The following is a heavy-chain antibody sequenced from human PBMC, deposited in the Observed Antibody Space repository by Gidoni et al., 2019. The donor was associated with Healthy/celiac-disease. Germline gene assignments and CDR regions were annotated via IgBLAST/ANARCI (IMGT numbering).Heavy chain of an antibody. D-gene: IGHD5-18*01. Sequence: EVQLVESGGGLVQXXXSLKLSCAASGVTFSGFAMHWVRQASGKGLEWVGRIRSNANSYATAYAASVKGMFTIARDDSKNTAYLQMNSLKTEDTAVYYCTSAPVDTAMVPPYYYYGMDVWGQGTTVTVSS. J-gene: IGHJ6*02. V-gene: IGHV3-73*01. CDR1: GVTFSGFA. CDR2: IRSNANSYAT. CDR3: TSAPVDTAMVPPYYYYGMDV.